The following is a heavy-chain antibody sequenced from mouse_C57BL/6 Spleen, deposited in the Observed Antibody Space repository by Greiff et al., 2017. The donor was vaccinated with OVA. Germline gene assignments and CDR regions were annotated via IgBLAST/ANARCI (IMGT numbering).Heavy chain of an antibody. CDR1: GYTFTSYW. V-gene: IGHV1-59*01. D-gene: IGHD1-1*01. Sequence: QVQLQQPGAELVRPGTSVKLSCKASGYTFTSYWMHWVKQRPGQGLEWIGVIDPSDSYTNYNQKFKGKATLTVDTSSSTAYMKLSSLTSEDSAVYYCARSVVADAMDYWGQGTSVTVSS. CDR3: ARSVVADAMDY. J-gene: IGHJ4*01. CDR2: IDPSDSYT.